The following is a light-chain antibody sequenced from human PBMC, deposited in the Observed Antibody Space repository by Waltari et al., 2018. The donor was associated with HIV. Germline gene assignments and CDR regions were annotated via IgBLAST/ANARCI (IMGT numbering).Light chain of an antibody. Sequence: QSVLTQPASVSGSPGQSVTIPCTGTRSDFGFDNYVFWYQQYPGNAPTLIIYEVGSRPSGVSGRFSSSTSGRTASLAVSGLQHEDEADYFCTSYTPSDTLRFGGGTKVTVL. CDR3: TSYTPSDTLR. CDR1: RSDFGFDNY. CDR2: EVG. J-gene: IGLJ2*01. V-gene: IGLV2-14*03.